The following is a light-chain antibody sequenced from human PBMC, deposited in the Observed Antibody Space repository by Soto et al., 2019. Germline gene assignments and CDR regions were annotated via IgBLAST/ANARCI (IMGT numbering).Light chain of an antibody. CDR1: QSVSSK. CDR2: DAS. V-gene: IGKV3D-15*01. Sequence: EIVMTQSPATLSVSPGEGATLSFRASQSVSSKLAWYQQKPGQAPRLLIYDASTRATGFPARFSGSGSGTEFSLTISRLEPEDFAVYYCQHFGNSQYTFGQGTRLEIK. CDR3: QHFGNSQYT. J-gene: IGKJ5*01.